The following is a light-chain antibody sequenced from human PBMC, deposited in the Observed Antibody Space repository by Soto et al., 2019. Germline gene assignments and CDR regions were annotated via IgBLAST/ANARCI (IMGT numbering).Light chain of an antibody. CDR1: SSNIGSNT. J-gene: IGLJ2*01. Sequence: QSVLTQPPSASGTPGQRVTISCSGSSSNIGSNTVNWYKQFPGTAPKLIIHTSNKRPSGVSDRFSGSKSGTSASLSISGLQSEYESDYDCAAWDDGLKGVVFGGGTKLTVL. CDR3: AAWDDGLKGVV. CDR2: TSN. V-gene: IGLV1-44*01.